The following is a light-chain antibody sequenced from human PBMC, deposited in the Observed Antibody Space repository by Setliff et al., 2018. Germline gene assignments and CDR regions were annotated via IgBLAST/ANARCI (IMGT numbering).Light chain of an antibody. CDR3: SSYAGNYIYV. Sequence: QSLLTQPPSASGSPGQSVAISCTGTSRDVGGFNFVSWYQQHPGKAPKLIIYEVSKRPSGVPDRFSGSKSGNTASLTVSGLQAGDEADYYCSSYAGNYIYVFGSGTKVT. CDR1: SRDVGGFNF. CDR2: EVS. V-gene: IGLV2-8*01. J-gene: IGLJ1*01.